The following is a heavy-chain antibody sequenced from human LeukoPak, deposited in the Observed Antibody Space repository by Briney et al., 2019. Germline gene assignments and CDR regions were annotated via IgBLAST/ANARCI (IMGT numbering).Heavy chain of an antibody. J-gene: IGHJ4*02. CDR1: GFTFSSYG. V-gene: IGHV3-30*03. D-gene: IGHD2-2*01. CDR2: ISYDGSNK. CDR3: ARPPHSCSSTSCYSQY. Sequence: GGSLRLSCAASGFTFSSYGMHWVRQAPGKGLEWVAIISYDGSNKYYADSVKGRFTISRDNSMDTLYLQMNSLRAEDTAVYYCARPPHSCSSTSCYSQYWGQGTLVSISS.